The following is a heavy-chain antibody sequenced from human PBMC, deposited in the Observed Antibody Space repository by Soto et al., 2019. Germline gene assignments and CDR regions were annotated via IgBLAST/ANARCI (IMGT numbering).Heavy chain of an antibody. CDR2: ISNDGSKK. V-gene: IGHV3-30*03. CDR1: GFAFTNYG. J-gene: IGHJ4*02. Sequence: GGSLRLSCAASGFAFTNYGIHWVRQAPGKGLEWVAHISNDGSKKFYGDPVKRRFTISRDNSENTVYLQMTSLRPDDTAVFYCARDVAMPTSLGLGYWGQGTLVTVSS. D-gene: IGHD2-15*01. CDR3: ARDVAMPTSLGLGY.